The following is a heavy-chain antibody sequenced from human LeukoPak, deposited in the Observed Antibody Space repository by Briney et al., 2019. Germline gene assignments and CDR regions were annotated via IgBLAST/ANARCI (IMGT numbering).Heavy chain of an antibody. D-gene: IGHD6-19*01. J-gene: IGHJ5*02. Sequence: SETLSLTRSVFDGSISNYYWSWIRQPPGKGLEWIGYVYYSGSTTYNPSLESRVTMSVDTSKNQFSLKLTAVTAADTAVYYCARNSAVATSRSWFDPWGQGTLVTVSS. CDR2: VYYSGST. CDR3: ARNSAVATSRSWFDP. V-gene: IGHV4-59*08. CDR1: DGSISNYY.